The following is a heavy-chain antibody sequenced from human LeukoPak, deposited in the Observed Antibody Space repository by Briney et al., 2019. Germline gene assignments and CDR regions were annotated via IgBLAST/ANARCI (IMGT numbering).Heavy chain of an antibody. CDR1: AFTFSTYW. Sequence: PGGSLRLSCAASAFTFSTYWMASVRQAPGKGLEWVANIKGDESARHQADSVKGRFTISRDNAQNSVYLQMSSLRGEDTAVYYCARDVGGSLDYWGQGTLVTVSS. CDR2: IKGDESAR. J-gene: IGHJ4*02. V-gene: IGHV3-7*01. CDR3: ARDVGGSLDY. D-gene: IGHD1-26*01.